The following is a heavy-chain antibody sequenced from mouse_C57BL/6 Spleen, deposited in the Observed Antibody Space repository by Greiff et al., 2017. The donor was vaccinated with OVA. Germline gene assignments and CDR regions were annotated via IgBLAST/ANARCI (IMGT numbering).Heavy chain of an antibody. CDR3: ARHDGIEYGSSCALDY. D-gene: IGHD1-1*01. CDR2: FYPGSGSI. J-gene: IGHJ4*01. Sequence: QVQLQQSGAELVKPGASVKLSCKASGYTFTAYTIHWVNQRPGQGLEWIGWFYPGSGSIKYNEKFKDKATSTADKSSSTVYMGLSRLTSEDSAVYCCARHDGIEYGSSCALDYWGQGTSGTVSS. V-gene: IGHV1-62-2*01. CDR1: GYTFTAYT.